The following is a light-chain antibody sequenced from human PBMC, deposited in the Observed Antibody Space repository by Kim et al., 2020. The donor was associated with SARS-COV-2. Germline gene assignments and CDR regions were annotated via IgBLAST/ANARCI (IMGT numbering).Light chain of an antibody. Sequence: QSALTQPASVSGSPGQSITTSCTGTSSDVGGYNYVSWYQQHPGKAPKLMIYDVSKRPSGVSNRFSGSKSGNTASLTISGLQAEDEADYYCSSYTSSSNVVFGGGTQLTVL. J-gene: IGLJ2*01. CDR3: SSYTSSSNVV. CDR2: DVS. V-gene: IGLV2-14*01. CDR1: SSDVGGYNY.